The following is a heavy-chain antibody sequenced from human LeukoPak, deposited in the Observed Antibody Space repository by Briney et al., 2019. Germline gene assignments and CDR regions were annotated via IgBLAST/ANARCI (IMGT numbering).Heavy chain of an antibody. CDR1: GGSFSDYY. D-gene: IGHD6-19*01. CDR2: INHRGST. J-gene: IGHJ3*02. V-gene: IGHV4-34*01. CDR3: ATYSTGFDI. Sequence: SETLSLACAVYGGSFSDYYWTWIRQPPGKGLEWIGEINHRGSTHYNPSLKSRVTISVDTSKKQFSLKLRSVTAADTAVNYCATYSTGFDIWGQGTVVTVSS.